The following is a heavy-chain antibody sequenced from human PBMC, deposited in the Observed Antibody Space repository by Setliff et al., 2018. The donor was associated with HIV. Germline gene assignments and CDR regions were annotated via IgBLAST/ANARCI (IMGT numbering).Heavy chain of an antibody. V-gene: IGHV4-4*07. CDR3: ARGSRSHGGMFGY. J-gene: IGHJ4*02. D-gene: IGHD6-13*01. Sequence: SETLSLTCTVSGDSSSSYYCNWIRQPAGKGLEWIGHMYISGSTNYNPSLKIRVTMSLDTSKNQFSLKLSSVTAADTAIYYCARGSRSHGGMFGYWGQGTLVTVSS. CDR1: GDSSSSYY. CDR2: MYISGST.